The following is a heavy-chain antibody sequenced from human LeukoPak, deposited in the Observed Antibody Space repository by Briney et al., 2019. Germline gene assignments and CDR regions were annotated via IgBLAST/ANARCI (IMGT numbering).Heavy chain of an antibody. CDR3: ARRRSSSGWYEDFDY. Sequence: SVKVSCKASGGTFSSYAISWVRQAPGQGLEWMGRIIPILGIANYAQKFQGRVTITADKSTSTAYMELSSLRSEDTAVYYCARRRSSSGWYEDFDYWGQGTLVTVSS. V-gene: IGHV1-69*04. CDR2: IIPILGIA. CDR1: GGTFSSYA. D-gene: IGHD6-19*01. J-gene: IGHJ4*02.